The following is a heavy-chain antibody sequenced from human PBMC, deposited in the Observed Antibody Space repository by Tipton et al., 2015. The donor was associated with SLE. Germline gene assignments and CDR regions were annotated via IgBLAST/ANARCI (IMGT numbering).Heavy chain of an antibody. CDR2: ISDGGGT. V-gene: IGHV4-59*08. J-gene: IGHJ4*02. D-gene: IGHD3-3*01. CDR1: GGSISTNY. Sequence: TLSLTCSVSGGSISTNYWIWIRQPPGKGLEWIGYISDGGGTNYNPSLKSRVTISIDPAKNQFSLKLTSVTAADTAVYYCARQAIYDFWSGSLPYYFDYWGQGTLVTVSS. CDR3: ARQAIYDFWSGSLPYYFDY.